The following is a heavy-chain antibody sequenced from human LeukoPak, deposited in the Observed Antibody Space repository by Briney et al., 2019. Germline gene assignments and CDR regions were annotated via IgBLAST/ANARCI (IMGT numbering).Heavy chain of an antibody. CDR1: GGSFSGYY. CDR2: INHSGST. J-gene: IGHJ5*02. CDR3: ARTVYYYDSSGYYFGNWFDP. Sequence: SETLSLTCAVYGGSFSGYYWSWIRQPPGKGLEWIGEINHSGSTNYNPSLKSRVTISVDTSKNQFSLKLSSVTAADTAVYYCARTVYYYDSSGYYFGNWFDPWGQGTLVTVSS. V-gene: IGHV4-34*01. D-gene: IGHD3-22*01.